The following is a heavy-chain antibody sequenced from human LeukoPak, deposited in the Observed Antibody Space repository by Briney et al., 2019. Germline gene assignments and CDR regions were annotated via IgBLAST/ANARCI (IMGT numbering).Heavy chain of an antibody. CDR3: ARAPRITMVRGVIPQYYFDY. Sequence: VASVKVSCKASGYTFTGYYMHWVRQAPGQGLEWMGWINPNSGGTNYAQKFQGRVTMTRDTSISTAYMELSRLRSDDTAVYYCARAPRITMVRGVIPQYYFDYWGQGTLVTVSS. CDR2: INPNSGGT. CDR1: GYTFTGYY. D-gene: IGHD3-10*01. V-gene: IGHV1-2*02. J-gene: IGHJ4*02.